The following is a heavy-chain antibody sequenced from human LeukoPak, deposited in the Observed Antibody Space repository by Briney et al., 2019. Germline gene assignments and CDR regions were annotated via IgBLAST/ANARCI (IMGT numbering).Heavy chain of an antibody. V-gene: IGHV4-61*05. J-gene: IGHJ4*02. D-gene: IGHD5-12*01. CDR1: GGSISSSHHY. CDR2: IYYSGST. Sequence: SETLSLTCAVSGGSISSSHHYWGWIRQPPGKGLEWIGYIYYSGSTNYNPSLKSRVTISVDTSKNQFSLKLSSVTAADTAVYYCATYSGYGKYFDYWGQGTLVTVSS. CDR3: ATYSGYGKYFDY.